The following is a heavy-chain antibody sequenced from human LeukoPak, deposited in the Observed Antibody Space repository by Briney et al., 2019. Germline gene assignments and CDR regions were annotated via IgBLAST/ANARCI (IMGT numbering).Heavy chain of an antibody. CDR1: GGTFRGYY. V-gene: IGHV4-34*01. D-gene: IGHD3-10*01. CDR2: IHYTGAT. J-gene: IGHJ4*02. Sequence: SETLSLTCAVYGGTFRGYYWSWIRQPPGKGLEWIGEIHYTGATNYKPSLKSRITISGDPFKKQVSLRVYSVTAADTAVYYCARVGRLWFGESIDYWGQGTLVTVSS. CDR3: ARVGRLWFGESIDY.